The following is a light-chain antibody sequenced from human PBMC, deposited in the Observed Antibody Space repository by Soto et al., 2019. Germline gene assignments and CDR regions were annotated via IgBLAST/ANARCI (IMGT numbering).Light chain of an antibody. CDR2: SNN. Sequence: QLVLTQPPSASGTPGQRVTISCSGSGSNIGSNTVNWYQQLPGTAPKLLIYSNNQRPSGVPDRFSGSKSGTSASLAISGLQSEDEADYYCAAWDDSLNGGVFGTGTKLTVL. CDR1: GSNIGSNT. V-gene: IGLV1-44*01. CDR3: AAWDDSLNGGV. J-gene: IGLJ1*01.